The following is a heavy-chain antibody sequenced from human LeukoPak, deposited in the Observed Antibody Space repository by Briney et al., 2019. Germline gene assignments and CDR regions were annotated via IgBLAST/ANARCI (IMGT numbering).Heavy chain of an antibody. J-gene: IGHJ4*02. CDR3: ARGTIAAEYLDY. D-gene: IGHD6-13*01. Sequence: PSETLSLTCTVSGGSISSGDYYWSWVRQPPGKGLEWLGYIYYSGSTYYNPSLKSRFTISVDTSKNQFSLKLSSVTAADTAVYYCARGTIAAEYLDYWGQGTLVTVSS. V-gene: IGHV4-30-4*01. CDR1: GGSISSGDYY. CDR2: IYYSGST.